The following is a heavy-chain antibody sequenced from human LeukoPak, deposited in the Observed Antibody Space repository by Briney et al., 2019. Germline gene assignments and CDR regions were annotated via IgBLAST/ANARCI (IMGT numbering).Heavy chain of an antibody. D-gene: IGHD3-22*01. Sequence: PGGSLRLSCAASGFTFSSYWMSWVRQAPGKGLEWVANIKQDGSEKYYVDSGKGRFTISRDNAKNSLYLQMNSLRAEDTAVYYCARDIFSPYYYDSSGHGDYWGQGTLVTVSS. CDR2: IKQDGSEK. CDR3: ARDIFSPYYYDSSGHGDY. V-gene: IGHV3-7*01. J-gene: IGHJ4*02. CDR1: GFTFSSYW.